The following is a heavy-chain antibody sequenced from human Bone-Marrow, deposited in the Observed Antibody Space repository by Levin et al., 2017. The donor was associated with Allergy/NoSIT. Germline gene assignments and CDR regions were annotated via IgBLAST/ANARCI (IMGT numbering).Heavy chain of an antibody. Sequence: GGSLRLSCAASGFTFSNFWMTWVRQAPGKGLEWVANINEDGSDKFYVDSVKGRFTISRDNAKNSLFLQMNSLRVEDTAIYYCAIGFAAHDHWGQGTLVTVSS. CDR3: AIGFAAHDH. J-gene: IGHJ5*02. V-gene: IGHV3-7*01. CDR2: INEDGSDK. CDR1: GFTFSNFW. D-gene: IGHD6-6*01.